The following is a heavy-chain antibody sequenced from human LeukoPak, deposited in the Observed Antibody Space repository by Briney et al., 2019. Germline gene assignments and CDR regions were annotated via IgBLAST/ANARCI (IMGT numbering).Heavy chain of an antibody. CDR1: GGTFSSYA. CDR3: ARQKARYSYGLFFDY. J-gene: IGHJ4*02. Sequence: SVKVSCKASGGTFSSYAISWVRQAPGQGLEWMGGIIPIFSTANYAQKFQGRVTITTDESTSTAYMELSSLRSEDTAVYYCARQKARYSYGLFFDYWGQGTLVTVSS. CDR2: IIPIFSTA. D-gene: IGHD5-18*01. V-gene: IGHV1-69*05.